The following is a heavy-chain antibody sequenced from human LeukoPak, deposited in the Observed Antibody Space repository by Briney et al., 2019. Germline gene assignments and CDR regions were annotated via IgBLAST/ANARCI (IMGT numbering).Heavy chain of an antibody. J-gene: IGHJ4*02. D-gene: IGHD1-14*01. CDR1: GGSISSYY. V-gene: IGHV4-4*07. CDR2: IYTSGST. CDR3: ARDQNPGVYFDY. Sequence: SETLSLTCTVSGGSISSYYWSWIRQPAGKGLEWIGRIYTSGSTNYNPSLKSRVTMSVDTSKNQFPLKLSSVTAADTAVYYCARDQNPGVYFDYWGQGTLVTVSS.